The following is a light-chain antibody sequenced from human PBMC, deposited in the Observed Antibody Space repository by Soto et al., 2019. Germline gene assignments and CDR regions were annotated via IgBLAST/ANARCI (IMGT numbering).Light chain of an antibody. J-gene: IGKJ4*01. CDR1: QSISSW. CDR2: KAS. V-gene: IGKV1-5*03. Sequence: DIQMTQSPSTLSASVGDRVTITCRASQSISSWLAWYQQKPGKAPNLLIYKASNLPSGVPSRFSGSGSGTEFTLIISSLQPDDFATYYCEQYAAYPLTFGGGTKVEIK. CDR3: EQYAAYPLT.